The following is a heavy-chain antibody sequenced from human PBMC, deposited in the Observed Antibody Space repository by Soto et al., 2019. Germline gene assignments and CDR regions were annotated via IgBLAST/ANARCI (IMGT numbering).Heavy chain of an antibody. Sequence: QVQLVQSGAEVKKPGSSVKVSCKASGGTFSSYAISWVRQAPGQGLEWMGGIIPIFGTANYAQKFQGRVTITANKSTSTAYVELSSLRVEDTAVYYCARGYYYDSSGYLSRPLGAFDIWGQGTMVTVSS. CDR1: GGTFSSYA. D-gene: IGHD3-22*01. V-gene: IGHV1-69*06. J-gene: IGHJ3*02. CDR2: IIPIFGTA. CDR3: ARGYYYDSSGYLSRPLGAFDI.